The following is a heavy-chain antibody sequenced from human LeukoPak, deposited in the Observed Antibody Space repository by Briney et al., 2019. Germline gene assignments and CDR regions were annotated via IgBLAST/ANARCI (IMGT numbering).Heavy chain of an antibody. CDR1: GYTFTSYG. V-gene: IGHV1-69*06. CDR3: ATAGISYYDSSGYWVPFDY. D-gene: IGHD3-22*01. CDR2: IIPIFGTA. J-gene: IGHJ4*02. Sequence: SVKVSCKASGYTFTSYGISWVRQAPGQGLEWMGGIIPIFGTANYAQKFQGRVTITADKSTSTAYMELSSLRSEDTAVYYCATAGISYYDSSGYWVPFDYWGQGTLVTVSS.